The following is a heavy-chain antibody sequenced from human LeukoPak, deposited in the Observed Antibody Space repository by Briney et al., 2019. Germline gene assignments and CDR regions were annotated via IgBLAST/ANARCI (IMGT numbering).Heavy chain of an antibody. CDR1: GDSISSS. CDR3: AATGGSYGYSGFDS. V-gene: IGHV4-4*09. J-gene: IGHJ4*02. CDR2: IYIRGTP. Sequence: SETLSLTCTVSGDSISSSWSWIRQPPGKGLEWIGSIYIRGTPHYNPSLKSRVIMSLDTSKTHFSLKLTSVTAADTAVYYCAATGGSYGYSGFDSWGQGTLVTVSS. D-gene: IGHD3-16*01.